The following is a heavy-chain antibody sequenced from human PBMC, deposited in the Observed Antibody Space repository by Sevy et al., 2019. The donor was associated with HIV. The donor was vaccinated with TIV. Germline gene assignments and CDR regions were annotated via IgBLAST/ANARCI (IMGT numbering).Heavy chain of an antibody. D-gene: IGHD3-22*01. CDR1: GGTLKNFA. Sequence: ASVKVSCKASGGTLKNFAVNWVRLAPGQGLEWMGRVIPVSGASNYIPKYRGRITLTADESTGTAYMELRRLRSDDTAVYYCAAKFDTTGYSRGLDIWGQGTRVTVSS. V-gene: IGHV1-69*13. CDR3: AAKFDTTGYSRGLDI. J-gene: IGHJ3*02. CDR2: VIPVSGAS.